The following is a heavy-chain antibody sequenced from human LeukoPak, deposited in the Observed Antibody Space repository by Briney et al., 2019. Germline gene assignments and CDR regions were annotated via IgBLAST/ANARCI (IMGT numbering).Heavy chain of an antibody. CDR1: GFTFSSYG. J-gene: IGHJ6*03. CDR2: IRYDGSNK. D-gene: IGHD6-19*01. CDR3: AREAGIAVAGTWSYYYYYMDV. V-gene: IGHV3-30*02. Sequence: GGSLRLSCAASGFTFSSYGMHWVRQAPGKGLEWVAFIRYDGSNKYYADSVKGRFTISRDNSKNTLYLQMNSLRAEDTAVYYCAREAGIAVAGTWSYYYYYMDVWGKGTTVTVSS.